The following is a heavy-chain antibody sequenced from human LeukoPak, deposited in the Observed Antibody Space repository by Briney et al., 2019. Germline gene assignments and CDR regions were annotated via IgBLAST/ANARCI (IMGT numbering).Heavy chain of an antibody. CDR1: GFTFSSYA. CDR2: ISYDGSNK. V-gene: IGHV3-30*09. J-gene: IGHJ3*02. CDR3: AKESDAFDI. Sequence: GGFLRLSCAASGFTFSSYAMHWVRQAPGKGLEWVAVISYDGSNKYYADSVKGRFAISRDNSKNTLFLQMNSLRAEDTAVFYCAKESDAFDIWGQGTMVTVSS.